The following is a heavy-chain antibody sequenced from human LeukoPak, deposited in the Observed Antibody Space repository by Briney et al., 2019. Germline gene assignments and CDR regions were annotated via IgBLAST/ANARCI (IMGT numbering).Heavy chain of an antibody. CDR2: INHSGST. D-gene: IGHD3-22*01. CDR3: ARTPIYYFDNSGYYN. J-gene: IGHJ4*01. Sequence: SETLSLTCAVYGGSFSGYYWSWIRQPPGKGLEWIGEINHSGSTNYNPSLKSRVTISVDTSKNQFSLKLSSVTAADTAVYYCARTPIYYFDNSGYYNWGQGTLVTVSS. V-gene: IGHV4-34*01. CDR1: GGSFSGYY.